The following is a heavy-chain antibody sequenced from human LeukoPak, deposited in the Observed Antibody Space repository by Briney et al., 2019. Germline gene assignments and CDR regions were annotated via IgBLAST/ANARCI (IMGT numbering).Heavy chain of an antibody. D-gene: IGHD1-14*01. CDR2: INHSGST. Sequence: SETLSLTCAVYGGSFSGYYWSWIRQPPGKGLEWIGEINHSGSTSYNPSLKSRVTISVDTSKNQFSLKLSSVTAVDTAVYFCAGATPVPHVGYWGQGTLVTVSS. CDR1: GGSFSGYY. J-gene: IGHJ4*02. CDR3: AGATPVPHVGY. V-gene: IGHV4-34*01.